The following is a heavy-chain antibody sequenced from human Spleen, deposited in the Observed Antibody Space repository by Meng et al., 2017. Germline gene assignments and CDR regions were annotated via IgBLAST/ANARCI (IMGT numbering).Heavy chain of an antibody. Sequence: SETLSLTCTVTAYSISSGYYWGWIRQPPGKGLEWIGSIYHSGSTYYNPSLKSRVTISVDTSKNQFSLKLSSVTAADTAVYYCARGRYDFWSGYYPDNWFDPWGQGTRVTCSS. J-gene: IGHJ5*02. D-gene: IGHD3-3*01. CDR1: AYSISSGYY. CDR3: ARGRYDFWSGYYPDNWFDP. CDR2: IYHSGST. V-gene: IGHV4-38-2*02.